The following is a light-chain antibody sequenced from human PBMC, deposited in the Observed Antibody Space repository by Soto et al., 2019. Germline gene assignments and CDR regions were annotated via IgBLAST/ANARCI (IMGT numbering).Light chain of an antibody. V-gene: IGLV2-14*03. CDR1: SSDIGHYNF. CDR2: DVS. CDR3: SSYATNRDVL. Sequence: QSALTQLASVSGSTGQSITISCTGSSSDIGHYNFVSWYQHHPGKAPKLIIYDVSDRPSGVSNRFSGSKSGNTASLTISGLQAEDEADYYCSSYATNRDVLFGGGTKVTVL. J-gene: IGLJ2*01.